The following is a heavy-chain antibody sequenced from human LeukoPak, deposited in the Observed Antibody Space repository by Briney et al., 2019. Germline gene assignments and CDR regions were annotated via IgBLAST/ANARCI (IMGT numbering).Heavy chain of an antibody. CDR3: ARDRDGAGKNDAFDI. D-gene: IGHD3-10*01. CDR1: GFTVSNNY. J-gene: IGHJ3*02. Sequence: GGSLRLSCAASGFTVSNNYMSWVRQAPGKGLEWVSVIYSGGSTYYADSVKGRFTISRDNSKNTLYLQMNCLRAEDTAVYYCARDRDGAGKNDAFDIWGQGTMVTVSS. V-gene: IGHV3-53*01. CDR2: IYSGGST.